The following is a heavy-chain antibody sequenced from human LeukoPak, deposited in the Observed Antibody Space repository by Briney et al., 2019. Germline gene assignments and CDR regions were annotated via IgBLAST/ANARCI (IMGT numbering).Heavy chain of an antibody. CDR3: ARAGDWNDVVDY. CDR1: GGSFSGYY. D-gene: IGHD1-1*01. CDR2: INHSGST. J-gene: IGHJ4*02. V-gene: IGHV4-34*01. Sequence: PSETLSLTCAVYGGSFSGYYWSWIRQPPGKGLEWIGEINHSGSTDYNPSLKSRVTISIDTSKNQFSLKLNSVTAADTAVYYCARAGDWNDVVDYWGQGTLVTVSS.